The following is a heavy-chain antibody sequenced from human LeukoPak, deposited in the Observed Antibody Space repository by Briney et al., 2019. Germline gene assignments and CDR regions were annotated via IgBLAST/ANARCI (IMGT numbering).Heavy chain of an antibody. J-gene: IGHJ4*02. CDR2: INTNTGNQ. D-gene: IGHD3-10*02. V-gene: IGHV7-4-1*01. CDR3: ASYCSGRNVDY. CDR1: GYTFTNYA. Sequence: ASLKLSCTASGYTFTNYAMNWVRQAPGQGLEWIGCINTNTGNQTYAHGLTGRFIFSLDTSISTAYLQIGSLKAEDTAVYYCASYCSGRNVDYWGQGTLVTVSS.